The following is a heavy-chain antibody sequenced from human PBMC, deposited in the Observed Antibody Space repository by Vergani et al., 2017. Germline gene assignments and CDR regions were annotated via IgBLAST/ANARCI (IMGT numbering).Heavy chain of an antibody. CDR1: GFTFSSYS. CDR3: AGVPGRVVGATDDY. Sequence: EVQLVESGGGLVQPGGSLRLSCAASGFTFSSYSMNWVRQAPGKGLEWVSYISSSSSTIYYADSVKGRFTISRDNAKNSLYLQMNSLRAEDTAVYYCAGVPGRVVGATDDYWGQGTLVTVSS. CDR2: ISSSSSTI. J-gene: IGHJ4*02. V-gene: IGHV3-48*01. D-gene: IGHD1-26*01.